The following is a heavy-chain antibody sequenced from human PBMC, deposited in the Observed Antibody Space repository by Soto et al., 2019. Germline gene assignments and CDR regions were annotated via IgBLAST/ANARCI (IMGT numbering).Heavy chain of an antibody. J-gene: IGHJ6*02. CDR3: GTPPYGSGSYYGMDV. V-gene: IGHV3-23*01. CDR1: GFTFSSYA. D-gene: IGHD3-10*01. Sequence: PGGSVRLSCAASGFTFSSYAMSWVRQAPGKGLEWVSAISGSGGSTYYADSVKGRFTISRDNSKNTLYLQMNSLRAEDTAVYYCGTPPYGSGSYYGMDVWGQGTTVTVSS. CDR2: ISGSGGST.